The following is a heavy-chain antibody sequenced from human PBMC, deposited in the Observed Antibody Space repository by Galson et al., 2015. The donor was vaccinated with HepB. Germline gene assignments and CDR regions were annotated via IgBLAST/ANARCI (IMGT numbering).Heavy chain of an antibody. V-gene: IGHV3-7*01. CDR3: AGDSDTPGDY. D-gene: IGHD2-15*01. CDR2: IKQDESEK. CDR1: GFTFSGYW. Sequence: SLRLSCAASGFTFSGYWMGWVRQAPGKGLEWVADIKQDESEKYYLDTVKGRFTISRDNAKSSLYLQMNSLRGEDTAVYYCAGDSDTPGDYWGQGTLVTVSS. J-gene: IGHJ4*02.